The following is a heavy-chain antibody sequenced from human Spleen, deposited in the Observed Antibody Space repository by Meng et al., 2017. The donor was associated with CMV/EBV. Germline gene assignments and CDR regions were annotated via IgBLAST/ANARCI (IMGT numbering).Heavy chain of an antibody. V-gene: IGHV4-31*03. CDR2: IYYRGNT. CDR3: ARAFAGEYYVFDDYFDP. Sequence: TLSLTCTVSGDSISSGGYYWSWIRQYPGKGLEWIGYIYYRGNTYYNPSLKSRVTISVDTSKNQFSLKLTSVTAADTAVYYCARAFAGEYYVFDDYFDPWGQGTLVTVSS. CDR1: GDSISSGGYY. J-gene: IGHJ4*02. D-gene: IGHD2/OR15-2a*01.